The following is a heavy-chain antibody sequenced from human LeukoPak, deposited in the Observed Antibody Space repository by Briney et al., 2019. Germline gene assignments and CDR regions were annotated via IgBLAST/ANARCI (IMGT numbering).Heavy chain of an antibody. J-gene: IGHJ5*02. Sequence: ASVKVSCKASGYTFTSYGISWVRQAPGHGLEWMGWISAYNGNTNYAQKLQGRVTMTTDTSTSTAYMELRSLRSDDTAVYHCARAYYDFWSGYYNSWFDPWGQGTLVTVSS. D-gene: IGHD3-3*01. V-gene: IGHV1-18*01. CDR2: ISAYNGNT. CDR3: ARAYYDFWSGYYNSWFDP. CDR1: GYTFTSYG.